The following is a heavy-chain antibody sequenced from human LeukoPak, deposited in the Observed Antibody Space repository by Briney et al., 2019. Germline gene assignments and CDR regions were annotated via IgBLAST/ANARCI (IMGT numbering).Heavy chain of an antibody. CDR3: ARGAYDILTGHFDY. CDR2: ISSNGGST. CDR1: GFTFSSYA. V-gene: IGHV3-64*01. J-gene: IGHJ4*02. D-gene: IGHD3-9*01. Sequence: PGGSLRLSCAASGFTFSSYAMHWVRQAPGKGLEYVSAISSNGGSTYYANSVKGRFTISRDNSKNTLYLQMGSLRAEDMAVYYCARGAYDILTGHFDYWAREPWSPSPQ.